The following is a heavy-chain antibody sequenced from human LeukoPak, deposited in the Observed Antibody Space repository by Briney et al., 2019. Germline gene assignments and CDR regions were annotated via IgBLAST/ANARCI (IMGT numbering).Heavy chain of an antibody. CDR1: GFTFSNSW. CDR3: ARDYPPD. V-gene: IGHV3-74*01. Sequence: GGSPRLSCAASGFTFSNSWMHWVRQAPGKGLVWVSRINSDGKTTTYADSVKGRFTISRDNAKNTLYLQMNSLSAEDTAVYYCARDYPPDWGQGTLVTVSS. J-gene: IGHJ4*02. CDR2: INSDGKTT.